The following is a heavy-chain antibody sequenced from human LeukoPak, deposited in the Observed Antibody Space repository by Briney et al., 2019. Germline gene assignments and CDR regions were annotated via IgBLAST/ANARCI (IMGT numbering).Heavy chain of an antibody. J-gene: IGHJ4*02. D-gene: IGHD3-10*01. CDR1: GGTFSSYA. Sequence: SVKVSCKASGGTFSSYALSWVRQAPGQGLEWMGGIIPIFGTANYAQKFQGRVTITADESTSTVYMELSSLRSEDMAVYYCARDSEVRRNLWHYWGQGTLVTVSS. CDR2: IIPIFGTA. V-gene: IGHV1-69*13. CDR3: ARDSEVRRNLWHY.